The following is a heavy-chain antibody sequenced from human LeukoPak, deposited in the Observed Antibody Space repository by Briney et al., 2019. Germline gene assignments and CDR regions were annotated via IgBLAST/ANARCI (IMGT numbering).Heavy chain of an antibody. D-gene: IGHD3-3*01. Sequence: PGGSLRLSCAASGFTFSDYYMNWIRQPPGKGLEWIGYIYYSGSTNYNPSLKSRVTISVDTSKNQFSLKLSSVTAADTAVYYCARGGKLRFLEWFYFDYWGQGTLVTVSS. J-gene: IGHJ4*02. CDR1: GFTFSDYY. CDR3: ARGGKLRFLEWFYFDY. V-gene: IGHV4-59*01. CDR2: IYYSGST.